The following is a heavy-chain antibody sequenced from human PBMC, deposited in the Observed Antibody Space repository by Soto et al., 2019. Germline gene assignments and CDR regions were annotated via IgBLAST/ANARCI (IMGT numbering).Heavy chain of an antibody. CDR2: ISSGGTTT. CDR1: GFSFSTHA. D-gene: IGHD6-19*01. CDR3: AREGGGRGGWFVRKFDC. J-gene: IGHJ4*02. V-gene: IGHV3-23*01. Sequence: GGSLRLSCTASGFSFSTHAMSWVRQAPGKGLEWVSSISSGGTTTFYAASVEGRFTISRDKSKNTLYLQMNSLRADDTAVYYCAREGGGRGGWFVRKFDCWGQGTQVTVSS.